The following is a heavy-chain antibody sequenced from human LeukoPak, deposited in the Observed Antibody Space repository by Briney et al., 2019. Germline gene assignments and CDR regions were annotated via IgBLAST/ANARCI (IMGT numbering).Heavy chain of an antibody. CDR3: ASASGSYFGVQAFDI. V-gene: IGHV1-8*01. D-gene: IGHD1-26*01. J-gene: IGHJ3*02. CDR2: MNPNSGNT. CDR1: GYTFTSYD. Sequence: ASVNVSCKASGYTFTSYDINWVRQATGQGLEWMGWMNPNSGNTGYAQKFQGRVTMTRNTSISTAYMELTSLRSEDTAVYYCASASGSYFGVQAFDIWGQGTMVTVSS.